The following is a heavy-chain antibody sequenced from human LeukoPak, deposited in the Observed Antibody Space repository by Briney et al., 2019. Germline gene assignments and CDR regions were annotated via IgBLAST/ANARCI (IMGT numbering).Heavy chain of an antibody. D-gene: IGHD1-26*01. Sequence: PSETLSLTCAVYGGSFSGYYWSWIRQPPGKGLEWIGEINHSGSTNYNPSLKSRVTISVDTSKNQFSLKLSSVTAADTAAYYCARGAFGSYYYFDYWGQGTLVTVSS. CDR1: GGSFSGYY. CDR2: INHSGST. CDR3: ARGAFGSYYYFDY. J-gene: IGHJ4*02. V-gene: IGHV4-34*01.